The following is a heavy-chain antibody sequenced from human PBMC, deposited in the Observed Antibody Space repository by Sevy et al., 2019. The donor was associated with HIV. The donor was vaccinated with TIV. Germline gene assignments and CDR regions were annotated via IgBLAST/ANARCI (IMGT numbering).Heavy chain of an antibody. CDR2: IRFDGSDK. V-gene: IGHV3-30*02. CDR1: GFTFSSYV. J-gene: IGHJ4*02. Sequence: GGSLRLSCTASGFTFSSYVISWVRQAPGKGLEWVAFIRFDGSDKYYADSVKGRFTISRDNSKNTLYLQMNSLRPEDTALYYCAKDLESYSSSWPYCFDYWGQGTLVTVSS. CDR3: AKDLESYSSSWPYCFDY. D-gene: IGHD6-13*01.